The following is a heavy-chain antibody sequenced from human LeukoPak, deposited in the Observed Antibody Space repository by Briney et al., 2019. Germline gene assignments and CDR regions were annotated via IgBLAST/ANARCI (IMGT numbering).Heavy chain of an antibody. D-gene: IGHD3-22*01. CDR1: GFTVSSNY. CDR3: ARDEGDSSGYYFDY. Sequence: PGGSLGLSCAASGFTVSSNYMSWVRQAPGKGLEWVSVNYSGGSTYYADSVKGRFTISRDNSKNTLYLQMNSLRAEDTAVYYCARDEGDSSGYYFDYWGQGTLVTVSS. J-gene: IGHJ4*02. V-gene: IGHV3-66*02. CDR2: NYSGGST.